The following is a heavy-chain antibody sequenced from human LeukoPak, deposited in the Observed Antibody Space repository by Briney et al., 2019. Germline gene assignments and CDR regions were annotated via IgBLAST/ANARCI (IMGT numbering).Heavy chain of an antibody. CDR2: IYSDGSST. Sequence: TGGSLRLSCAASGFTFSDYWMHWVRQAPGKGLLWVARIYSDGSSTIYADSVQGRFTISRDNAKNTLYLQMNSLRAEDTAVYYCARGDYYHLGYWGQGTLVTVSS. CDR1: GFTFSDYW. CDR3: ARGDYYHLGY. V-gene: IGHV3-74*01. D-gene: IGHD1-26*01. J-gene: IGHJ4*02.